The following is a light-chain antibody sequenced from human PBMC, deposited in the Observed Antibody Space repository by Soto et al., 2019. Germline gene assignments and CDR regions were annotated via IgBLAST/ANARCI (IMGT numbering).Light chain of an antibody. CDR2: GAS. CDR1: QSVSSN. J-gene: IGKJ1*01. CDR3: QQYNNWPKT. V-gene: IGKV3-15*01. Sequence: EIVRTQSPGTLSVSPGERATLSCRASQSVSSNLAWYQQKPGQAPRLLIYGASTRATGIPARFSGSGSGTEFTLTISSLQSEDFAVYYCQQYNNWPKTFGQGTKVDTK.